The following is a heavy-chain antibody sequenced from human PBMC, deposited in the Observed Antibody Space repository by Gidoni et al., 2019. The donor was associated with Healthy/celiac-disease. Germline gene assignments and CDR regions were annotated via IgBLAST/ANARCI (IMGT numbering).Heavy chain of an antibody. Sequence: QVQLQESGPGLVKPSGTLSLTCAVSGGSISSSHWWSWVRQPPGKGLEWIGEIYHRGSTNYNPSLKRRVNISVDKSKNQFSLKLSSVTAADTAVYYCARVYYDSSGYYWGAFDIWGQGTMVTVSS. J-gene: IGHJ3*02. D-gene: IGHD3-22*01. CDR1: GGSISSSHW. V-gene: IGHV4-4*02. CDR3: ARVYYDSSGYYWGAFDI. CDR2: IYHRGST.